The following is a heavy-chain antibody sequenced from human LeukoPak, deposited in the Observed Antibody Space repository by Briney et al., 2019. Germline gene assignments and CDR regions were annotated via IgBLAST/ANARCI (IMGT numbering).Heavy chain of an antibody. Sequence: GGSLRLSCATSGFTFSSYEMNWVRQAPGKGLEWISYISSSGSAIHYADSVKGRFTISRDNARNSLYLQMNSLRAEDTAVYYCAREGGSAWYMDAFDIWGQGTMVTVSS. CDR3: AREGGSAWYMDAFDI. V-gene: IGHV3-48*03. CDR1: GFTFSSYE. D-gene: IGHD6-19*01. CDR2: ISSSGSAI. J-gene: IGHJ3*02.